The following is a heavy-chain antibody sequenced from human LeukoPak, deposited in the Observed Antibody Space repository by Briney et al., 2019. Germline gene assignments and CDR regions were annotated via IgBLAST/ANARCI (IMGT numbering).Heavy chain of an antibody. CDR1: GFTFSSYS. CDR2: INPSGGST. CDR3: ARENTAMVSPTFDY. J-gene: IGHJ4*02. D-gene: IGHD5-18*01. V-gene: IGHV1-46*01. Sequence: PGGSLRLSCAASGFTFSSYSMNWVRQAPGQGLEWMGIINPSGGSTSYAQKFQGRVTMTRDTSTSTVYMELSSLRSEDTAVYYCARENTAMVSPTFDYWGQGTLVTVSS.